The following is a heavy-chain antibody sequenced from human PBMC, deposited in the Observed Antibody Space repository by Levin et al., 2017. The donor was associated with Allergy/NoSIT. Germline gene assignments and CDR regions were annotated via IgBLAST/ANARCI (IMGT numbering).Heavy chain of an antibody. CDR2: VSWNGSRT. J-gene: IGHJ5*02. CDR1: GFTFSNSD. CDR3: VRNTPELGVRGVIIRGKFDP. V-gene: IGHV3-35*01. Sequence: GGSLRLSCAASGFTFSNSDMNWVHQAPGKGLEWVSGVSWNGSRTHYADSVKGRFIISRDNSRNTLYLQTNSLRAEDTAVYYCVRNTPELGVRGVIIRGKFDPWGQGTLVTVSS. D-gene: IGHD3-10*01.